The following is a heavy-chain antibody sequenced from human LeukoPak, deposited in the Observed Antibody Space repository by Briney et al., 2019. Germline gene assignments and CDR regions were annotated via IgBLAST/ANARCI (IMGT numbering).Heavy chain of an antibody. V-gene: IGHV4-39*06. CDR3: ARDRTISHYYMDV. Sequence: SSETLSLTCTVSGGSISSSPYYWVWIRQPPGKGLEWIGSVYYSGSSYYNPSLKSRVTISLDTSKNQFPLKLTSVTAADTAVYYCARDRTISHYYMDVWGKGTTVTVSS. CDR2: VYYSGSS. J-gene: IGHJ6*03. CDR1: GGSISSSPYY. D-gene: IGHD3-3*01.